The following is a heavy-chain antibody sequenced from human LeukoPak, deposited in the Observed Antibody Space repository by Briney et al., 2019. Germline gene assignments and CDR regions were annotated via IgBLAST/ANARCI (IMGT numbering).Heavy chain of an antibody. CDR3: AKAMVRGVITPDGMDV. CDR2: ISYDGSNK. Sequence: GGSLRLSCAASGFTFSSYGMHWVRQAPGKGLEWVAVISYDGSNKYYADSVKGRFTISRDNSTNTLYLQMNSLRAEDTAVYYCAKAMVRGVITPDGMDVWGQGTTVTVSS. CDR1: GFTFSSYG. V-gene: IGHV3-30*18. D-gene: IGHD3-10*01. J-gene: IGHJ6*02.